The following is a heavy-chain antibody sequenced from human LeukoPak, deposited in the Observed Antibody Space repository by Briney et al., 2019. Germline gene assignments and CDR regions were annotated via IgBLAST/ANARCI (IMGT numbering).Heavy chain of an antibody. D-gene: IGHD3-10*01. CDR2: ISYDGSNK. CDR3: AKGTMVRGAPYDY. V-gene: IGHV3-30*18. Sequence: PGGSLRLSCAASGFTFSSYWMTWVRQAPGKGLEWVAVISYDGSNKYYADSVKGRFTIPRDNSKNTLYLQMNSLRAEDTAVYYCAKGTMVRGAPYDYWGQGTLVTVS. CDR1: GFTFSSYW. J-gene: IGHJ4*02.